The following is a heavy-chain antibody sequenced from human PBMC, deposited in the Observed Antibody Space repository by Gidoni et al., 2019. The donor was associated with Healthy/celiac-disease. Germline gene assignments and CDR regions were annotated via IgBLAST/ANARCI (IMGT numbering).Heavy chain of an antibody. J-gene: IGHJ6*03. CDR1: GFTFGDYA. V-gene: IGHV3-49*03. D-gene: IGHD2-15*01. CDR2: IRSKAYGGTT. Sequence: EVQLVESGGGLVQPGRSLRLSCTASGFTFGDYAMSWFRQAPGKGLEWVGFIRSKAYGGTTEYAASVKGRFTISRDDSKSIAYLQMNSLKTEDTAVYYCTRAPHCSGGSCYSDNYYYYYMDVWGKGTTVTVSS. CDR3: TRAPHCSGGSCYSDNYYYYYMDV.